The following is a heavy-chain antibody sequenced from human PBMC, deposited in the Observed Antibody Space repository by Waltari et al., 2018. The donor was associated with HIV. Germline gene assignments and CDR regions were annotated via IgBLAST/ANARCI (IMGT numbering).Heavy chain of an antibody. D-gene: IGHD2-8*01. J-gene: IGHJ2*01. CDR1: GITFSSYN. V-gene: IGHV3-21*06. CDR3: ATSYCIKGVCFKYFDL. CDR2: ITSDSGEI. Sequence: DVQLVESGGGLVKPGGSLRLSCAASGITFSSYNMNWVRQAPGKGLEWMSLITSDSGEIYDADSVKGRFTISRDNAKNSLYLQMKSLRVEDTAVYYCATSYCIKGVCFKYFDLWGRGTLVTVSS.